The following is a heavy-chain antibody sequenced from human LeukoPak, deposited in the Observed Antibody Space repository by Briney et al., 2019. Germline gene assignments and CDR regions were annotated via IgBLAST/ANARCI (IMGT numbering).Heavy chain of an antibody. CDR2: INHSGST. V-gene: IGHV4-34*01. CDR3: ARVGVTTPYY. CDR1: GGSFSGYY. J-gene: IGHJ4*02. Sequence: PSETLSLTCAVYGGSFSGYYWSWIRQPPGKGLEWIGEINHSGSTNYNPSLKSRVTISVDTSKSQFSLKLSSVTAADTAVYYCARVGVTTPYYWGQGTLVTVSS. D-gene: IGHD4-17*01.